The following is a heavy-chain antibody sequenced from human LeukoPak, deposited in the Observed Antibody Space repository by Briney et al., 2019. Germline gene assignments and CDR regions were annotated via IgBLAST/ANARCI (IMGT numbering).Heavy chain of an antibody. CDR3: ARDLEYSSSPGDFDY. D-gene: IGHD6-6*01. Sequence: ASVKVSCKASGYTFTTYYMHWVRQAPGQGLEWMGIINPSGGSTSYAQKFQGRVTMTRDTSTSTVYMDLSSLRSEDTAVYYCARDLEYSSSPGDFDYWGQGTLVTVSS. CDR1: GYTFTTYY. CDR2: INPSGGST. V-gene: IGHV1-46*01. J-gene: IGHJ4*02.